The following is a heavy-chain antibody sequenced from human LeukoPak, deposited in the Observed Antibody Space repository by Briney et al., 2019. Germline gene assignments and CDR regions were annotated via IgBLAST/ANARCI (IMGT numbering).Heavy chain of an antibody. D-gene: IGHD6-13*01. CDR2: TSYDGSQK. Sequence: GGSLRLSCVASGFIFSNYDMHWVRQAPGKGQEWVAITSYDGSQKYYADSVKGRFTISRDNSKNTLYLQMNSLRAEDTAVYYCARDSHSDYWGQGTLVTVSS. V-gene: IGHV3-30-3*01. J-gene: IGHJ4*02. CDR1: GFIFSNYD. CDR3: ARDSHSDY.